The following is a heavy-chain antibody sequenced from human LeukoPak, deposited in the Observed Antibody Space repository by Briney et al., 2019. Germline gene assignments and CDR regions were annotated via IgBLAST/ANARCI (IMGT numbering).Heavy chain of an antibody. D-gene: IGHD6-19*01. Sequence: GGSLRLSCAASGFTFSSHEMNWVRQAPGKGLEWVSYISSSGSTIYYADSVKGRFTISRDNAKNSLYLQMNSLRAEDTAVYYCARGLVAGTDGLYWGQGTLVTVSS. CDR2: ISSSGSTI. V-gene: IGHV3-48*03. CDR1: GFTFSSHE. CDR3: ARGLVAGTDGLY. J-gene: IGHJ4*02.